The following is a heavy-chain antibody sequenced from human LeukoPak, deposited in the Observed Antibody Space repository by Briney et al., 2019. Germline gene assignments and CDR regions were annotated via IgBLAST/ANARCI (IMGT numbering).Heavy chain of an antibody. J-gene: IGHJ5*02. V-gene: IGHV4-34*01. CDR3: ARGLGRLTHYDFWSGYYQFNWFDP. CDR2: MDHSGGA. D-gene: IGHD3-3*01. Sequence: SETLSLTCAVYGGSFSGYYWSWIRQRPGKGLEWIGEMDHSGGAIYNPSLKSRVTISVDTSKNQFSLKLTSVTAADTAIYYCARGLGRLTHYDFWSGYYQFNWFDPWGQGNLVTVSS. CDR1: GGSFSGYY.